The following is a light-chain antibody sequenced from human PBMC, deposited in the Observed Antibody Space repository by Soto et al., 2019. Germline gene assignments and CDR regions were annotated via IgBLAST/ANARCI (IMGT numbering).Light chain of an antibody. CDR3: QQYNNWPPVT. V-gene: IGKV3-15*01. Sequence: EIVMTQSPATLSVSPGERAALSCRASQSVSSNLAWFQQTPGQAPRLLIYGASTRATGIPARFSGSGSGTEFTLTISSLQSEDFAVYYYQQYNNWPPVTFGQGTKVEIK. J-gene: IGKJ1*01. CDR1: QSVSSN. CDR2: GAS.